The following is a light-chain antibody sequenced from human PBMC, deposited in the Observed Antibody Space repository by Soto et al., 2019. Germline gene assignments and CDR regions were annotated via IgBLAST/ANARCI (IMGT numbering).Light chain of an antibody. CDR3: QQSYSTTWT. CDR1: QGISTY. CDR2: AAS. V-gene: IGKV1-39*01. Sequence: DIQMTQSPCSLSASVGDRVTITCRASQGISTYLNWYQQKPGKAPKLLIYAASSLQSGVPSRFSGNGSETDFTLTISSLQPEDFATYSCQQSYSTTWTFGQGTKVDI. J-gene: IGKJ1*01.